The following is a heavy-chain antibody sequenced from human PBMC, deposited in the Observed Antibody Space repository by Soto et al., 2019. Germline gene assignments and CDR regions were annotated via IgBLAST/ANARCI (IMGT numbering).Heavy chain of an antibody. Sequence: GGSLRLSCVASGFTFSSYAMSWVRQAPGKGLEWVSAITGDGGDTFHADSVRGRLTISRDNSRNTLYLQMDSLRAEDTALYYCAKGSATSRPYYFDYRGQGTLVTVSS. CDR3: AKGSATSRPYYFDY. CDR1: GFTFSSYA. J-gene: IGHJ4*02. V-gene: IGHV3-23*01. CDR2: ITGDGGDT.